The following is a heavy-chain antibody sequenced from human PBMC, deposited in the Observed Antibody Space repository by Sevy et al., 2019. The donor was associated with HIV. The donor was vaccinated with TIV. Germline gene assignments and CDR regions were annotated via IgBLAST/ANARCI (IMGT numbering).Heavy chain of an antibody. V-gene: IGHV6-1*01. Sequence: KQSQTLSLTCAISGDSVSSNSAAWNWIRQSPSRGLEWLGRTYYRSKWYNDYAVSVKSRITINPATSKNKFSLQLNSVTPEDTAVYYCARVGESGWSGDAFDIWGQGTMVTVSS. J-gene: IGHJ3*02. CDR2: TYYRSKWYN. CDR3: ARVGESGWSGDAFDI. D-gene: IGHD6-19*01. CDR1: GDSVSSNSAA.